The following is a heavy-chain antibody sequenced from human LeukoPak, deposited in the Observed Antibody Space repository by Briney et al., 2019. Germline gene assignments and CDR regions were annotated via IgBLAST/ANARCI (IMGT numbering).Heavy chain of an antibody. V-gene: IGHV4-4*07. CDR3: ARDHYGSGSYKSYFDN. CDR2: MYTSGST. D-gene: IGHD3-10*01. CDR1: GDSISSDY. Sequence: SETLSLTCTVSGDSISSDYWSWIRQSAGKGLEWIGRMYTSGSTKYNPPLKSRVTISVDKSKNQFSLRLSSVTAADTAVYYCARDHYGSGSYKSYFDNWGQGIQVTVSS. J-gene: IGHJ4*02.